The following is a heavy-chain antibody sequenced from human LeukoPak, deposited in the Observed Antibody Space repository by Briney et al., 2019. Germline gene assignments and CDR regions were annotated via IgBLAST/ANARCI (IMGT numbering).Heavy chain of an antibody. CDR3: ASDSHYYGSGSYFPF. CDR2: SYYSGST. J-gene: IGHJ4*02. D-gene: IGHD3-10*01. CDR1: GGSISSSSYY. Sequence: SETLSLTCTVSGGSISSSSYYWGWIRQPPGKGLEWIGSSYYSGSTYYNPSLKSRVTISVDTSKKQFSLKLSSVTAADTAVYYCASDSHYYGSGSYFPFWGQGTLVTVSS. V-gene: IGHV4-39*01.